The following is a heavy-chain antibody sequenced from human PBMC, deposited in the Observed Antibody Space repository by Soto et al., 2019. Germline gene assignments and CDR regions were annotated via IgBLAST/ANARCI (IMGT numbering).Heavy chain of an antibody. D-gene: IGHD3-16*01. V-gene: IGHV4-31*03. CDR3: ATDSGGHPLNRFDS. Sequence: SETLSLTCTVSGGSLREFGHFWTWIRQRPGRGLEWIGYSTYTGVTYYSPSLQSRISISVDTSKNQFSLTLNSVTAADTAVYSCATDSGGHPLNRFDSWGHGTLVTVS. CDR1: GGSLREFGHF. J-gene: IGHJ5*01. CDR2: STYTGVT.